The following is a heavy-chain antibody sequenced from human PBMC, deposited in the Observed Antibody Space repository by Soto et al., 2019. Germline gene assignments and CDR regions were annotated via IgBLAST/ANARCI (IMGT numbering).Heavy chain of an antibody. V-gene: IGHV4-39*01. Sequence: SETLSLTCTVSGGSISSSSYYWGWIRQPPGAGLEWIGSIFYSGSTYYNPSLKSRVTISIDTSKNQFSLKLTSVTAADTAVYYCARDGSESNYYYMDVWGQGTTVTVAS. J-gene: IGHJ6*03. CDR1: GGSISSSSYY. CDR3: ARDGSESNYYYMDV. D-gene: IGHD3-10*01. CDR2: IFYSGST.